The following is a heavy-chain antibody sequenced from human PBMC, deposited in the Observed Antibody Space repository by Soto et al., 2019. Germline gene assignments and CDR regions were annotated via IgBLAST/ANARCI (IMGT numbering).Heavy chain of an antibody. V-gene: IGHV3-48*02. Sequence: EVQLVESGGGLVQPGGSLRLSCAASGFTFSIFSLNWVREAPGKGQEWLSYITSSSITIYYADSVKGRFPISRDNAKNSLYRQRNSLRDEDTAVYYCARESSSWNFDYWGQGALVTVSS. J-gene: IGHJ4*02. CDR2: ITSSSITI. CDR1: GFTFSIFS. CDR3: ARESSSWNFDY. D-gene: IGHD2-15*01.